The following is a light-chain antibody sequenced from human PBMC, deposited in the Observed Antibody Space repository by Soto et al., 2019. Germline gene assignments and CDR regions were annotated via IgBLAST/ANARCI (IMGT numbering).Light chain of an antibody. Sequence: DIKMTQGPSTLSASLGDRVTITCRASQSISSWLAWYQQKPGKAPKLLIYKASSLESGVPSRFSGSGSGTEFTLTISSLQPDDFATYYCQQYNSYSFGPGTKVDIK. CDR1: QSISSW. V-gene: IGKV1-5*03. CDR2: KAS. J-gene: IGKJ3*01. CDR3: QQYNSYS.